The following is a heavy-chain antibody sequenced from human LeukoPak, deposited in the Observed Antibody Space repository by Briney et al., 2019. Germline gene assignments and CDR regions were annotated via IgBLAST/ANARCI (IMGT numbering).Heavy chain of an antibody. J-gene: IGHJ4*02. CDR2: IYYSGST. CDR3: ARDKVAVAGVDY. V-gene: IGHV4-39*07. Sequence: LSETLSLTCTVSGGSISSSSYYWGWIRQPPGKGLEWIGSIYYSGSTYYNPSLKSRVTISVDTSKNQFSLKLSSVTAADTAVYYCARDKVAVAGVDYWGQGTLVTVSS. D-gene: IGHD6-19*01. CDR1: GGSISSSSYY.